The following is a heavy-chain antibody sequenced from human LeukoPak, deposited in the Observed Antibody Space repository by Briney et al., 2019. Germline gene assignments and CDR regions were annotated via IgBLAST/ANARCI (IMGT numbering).Heavy chain of an antibody. Sequence: ASVKVSCKAPGYTFTPHDINWVRQASGQGLEWMGYINPDSGDAGYAREFQGRLTVTRDNSITTAYMELDSLTAADTAVYYCTRGWDHWGLGTLVTVSS. V-gene: IGHV1-8*01. CDR1: GYTFTPHD. CDR2: INPDSGDA. J-gene: IGHJ4*02. CDR3: TRGWDH.